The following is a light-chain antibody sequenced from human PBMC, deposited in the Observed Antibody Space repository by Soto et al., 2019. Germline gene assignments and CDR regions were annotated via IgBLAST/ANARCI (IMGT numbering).Light chain of an antibody. J-gene: IGKJ1*01. V-gene: IGKV3-15*01. CDR2: DAS. Sequence: ETVLKQSPCTLSLSPGERATLSCRASQSVRSNLAWYQQKPAQPPRLLIYDASTRSTGSPSRFSGSGSGTEVTLTISSLKSEEFAVDYCQQYDNWPRTFGRGTKVDI. CDR3: QQYDNWPRT. CDR1: QSVRSN.